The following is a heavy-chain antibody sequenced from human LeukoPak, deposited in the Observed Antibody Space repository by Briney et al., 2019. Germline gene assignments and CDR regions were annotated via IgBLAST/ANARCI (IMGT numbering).Heavy chain of an antibody. Sequence: SETLSLTCAVYGGSFSGYYWSWIRQLPGKGLEWIGEINHSGSTNYNPSLKSRVTISVDTSKNQFSLKLSSVTAADTAVYYCARGRPKNRYFDSYDYWGQGTLVTVSS. J-gene: IGHJ4*02. CDR3: ARGRPKNRYFDSYDY. CDR2: INHSGST. CDR1: GGSFSGYY. D-gene: IGHD3-9*01. V-gene: IGHV4-34*01.